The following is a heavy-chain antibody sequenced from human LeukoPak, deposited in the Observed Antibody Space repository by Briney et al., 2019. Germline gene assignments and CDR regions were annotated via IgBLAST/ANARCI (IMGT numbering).Heavy chain of an antibody. D-gene: IGHD3-10*01. CDR3: AISSRGEARTGSTGYYFDY. V-gene: IGHV4-39*07. Sequence: RTSETLSLTCTVSGGSISSSSYYWGWIRQPPGKGLEWIGSIYYSGSTYYNPSLKSRVTISVDTSKNQFSLKLSSVTAADTAVYYCAISSRGEARTGSTGYYFDYWGQGTLVTVSS. CDR1: GGSISSSSYY. J-gene: IGHJ4*02. CDR2: IYYSGST.